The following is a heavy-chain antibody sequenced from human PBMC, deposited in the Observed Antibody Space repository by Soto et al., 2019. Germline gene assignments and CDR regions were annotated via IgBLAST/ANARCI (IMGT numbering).Heavy chain of an antibody. V-gene: IGHV4-61*08. CDR2: IYNSEIT. Sequence: QVQLQESGPRLVKPSETLSLTCTVSDDSVSSGDYYWSWIRQPPGKGLEWIGYIYNSEITQYNPPLKGRVTISSDTSKNQFSLKVSSVTAADTAVYYCARAPPYGDYVSFYFESWGQGTLVTVSS. CDR1: DDSVSSGDYY. CDR3: ARAPPYGDYVSFYFES. D-gene: IGHD4-17*01. J-gene: IGHJ4*02.